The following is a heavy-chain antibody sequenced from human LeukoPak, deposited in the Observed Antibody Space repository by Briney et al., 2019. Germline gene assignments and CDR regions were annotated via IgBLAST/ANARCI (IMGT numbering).Heavy chain of an antibody. Sequence: SETLSLTCAVSGYSISSGHYWGWIRQPPEKGLEWIGSIYHSGSTYYNPSLKSRVTISVDTSKNQFSLKLSSVTAADTAVYYCARGKYYDILTGYYIFDPWGQGTLVTVSS. CDR1: GYSISSGHY. V-gene: IGHV4-38-2*01. D-gene: IGHD3-9*01. J-gene: IGHJ5*02. CDR2: IYHSGST. CDR3: ARGKYYDILTGYYIFDP.